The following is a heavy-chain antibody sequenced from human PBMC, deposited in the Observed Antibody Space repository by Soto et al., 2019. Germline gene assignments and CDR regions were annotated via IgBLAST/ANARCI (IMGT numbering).Heavy chain of an antibody. J-gene: IGHJ3*02. CDR3: AKETPSTIFEPVGRPFDI. Sequence: VGSLRLSCAVSGFTFSNYAMNWVRQAPGKGLEWVASIRGSAGTPYYADSVRGRFTISRDNSKNTLSLQMNSLRPEDTAVYYCAKETPSTIFEPVGRPFDIWGQGTMVTVSS. CDR1: GFTFSNYA. V-gene: IGHV3-23*01. CDR2: IRGSAGTP. D-gene: IGHD2-2*01.